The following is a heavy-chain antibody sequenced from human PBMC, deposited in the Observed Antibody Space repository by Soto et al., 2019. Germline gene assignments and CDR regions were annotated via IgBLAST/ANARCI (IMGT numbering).Heavy chain of an antibody. D-gene: IGHD3-22*01. CDR3: AKYYDSSGYLPAVDY. V-gene: IGHV3-11*06. Sequence: QVQLVESGGGLVKPGGSLRLSCAASGFTFSDYYMSWIRQAPGKGLEWVSYISSSSSYTNYADSVKGRFTISRDNAKNSLYLQMNSLRAEDTAVYYCAKYYDSSGYLPAVDYWGQGTLVTVSS. CDR2: ISSSSSYT. CDR1: GFTFSDYY. J-gene: IGHJ4*02.